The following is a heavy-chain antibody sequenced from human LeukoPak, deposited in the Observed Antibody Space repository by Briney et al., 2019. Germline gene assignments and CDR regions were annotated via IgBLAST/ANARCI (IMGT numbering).Heavy chain of an antibody. Sequence: SETLSLTCTVSGGSIDSPNWWNWVRQSPGKGLEWIGEIYHTGNANYNPSLKSRVTISVDTSKNQFSLKLSSVTAADTAVYYCARVYVWGSYRYFDYWGQGTLVTVSS. CDR3: ARVYVWGSYRYFDY. CDR1: GGSIDSPNW. J-gene: IGHJ4*02. V-gene: IGHV4-4*02. D-gene: IGHD3-16*02. CDR2: IYHTGNA.